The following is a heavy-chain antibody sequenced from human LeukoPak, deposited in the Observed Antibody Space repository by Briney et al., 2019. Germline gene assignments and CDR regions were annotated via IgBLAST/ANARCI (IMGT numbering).Heavy chain of an antibody. CDR1: GFTFSSHE. Sequence: PGGSLRLSCAASGFTFSSHEMNWVRQAPGKGLEWVSYISISGSTIYNADSVKGRFTISRDNAKTSLYLQMNSLRAEDTAVYYCVRGGGSCCRFNAFDIWGQGKMVTVSS. CDR3: VRGGGSCCRFNAFDI. CDR2: ISISGSTI. D-gene: IGHD2-15*01. J-gene: IGHJ3*02. V-gene: IGHV3-48*03.